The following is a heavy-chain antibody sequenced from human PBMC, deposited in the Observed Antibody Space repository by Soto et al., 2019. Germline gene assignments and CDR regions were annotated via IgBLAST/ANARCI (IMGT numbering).Heavy chain of an antibody. Sequence: SETLSLTCTVSGGSISSYYWSWIRQPPGKGLEWIGYIYYSGSTNYNPSLKSRFTISRDNAKNSLYLQMNSLRAEDTAVYYCARDARSWYWRPNDYWGQGTLVTVS. CDR1: GGSISSYY. CDR2: IYYSGST. CDR3: ARDARSWYWRPNDY. J-gene: IGHJ4*02. V-gene: IGHV4-59*12. D-gene: IGHD6-13*01.